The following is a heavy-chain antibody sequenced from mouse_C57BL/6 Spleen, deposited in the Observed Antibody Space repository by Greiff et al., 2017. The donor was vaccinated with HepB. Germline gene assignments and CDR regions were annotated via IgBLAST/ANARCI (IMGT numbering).Heavy chain of an antibody. CDR1: GYTFTSYW. CDR3: ARYGTTADY. V-gene: IGHV1-69*01. D-gene: IGHD1-2*01. CDR2: IDPSDSYT. J-gene: IGHJ2*01. Sequence: VQLQQPGAELVMPGASVKLSCKASGYTFTSYWMHWVKQRPGQGLEWIGEIDPSDSYTNYNQKFKGKSTLNVDKSSSTAYMQLSSLTSEDSAVYYCARYGTTADYWGQGTTLTVSS.